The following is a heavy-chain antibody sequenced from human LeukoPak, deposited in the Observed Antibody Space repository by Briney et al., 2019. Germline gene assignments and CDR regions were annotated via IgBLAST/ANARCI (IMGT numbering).Heavy chain of an antibody. V-gene: IGHV4-39*07. Sequence: SESLSLTCTVSGGSISSSSYYWGWIRQPPGKGLEWIGSIYYSGSTYYNPSLKSRVTISVDTSKNQFSLKLSSVTAADTAVYYRARVSGSFMDVWGKGTTVTISS. D-gene: IGHD3-10*01. CDR3: ARVSGSFMDV. CDR2: IYYSGST. J-gene: IGHJ6*03. CDR1: GGSISSSSYY.